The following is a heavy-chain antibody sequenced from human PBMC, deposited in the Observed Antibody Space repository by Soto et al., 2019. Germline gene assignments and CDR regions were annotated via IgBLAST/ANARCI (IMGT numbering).Heavy chain of an antibody. CDR1: GYTFTSYG. CDR3: ARDRVAGYSYGPYYYYYGMDV. D-gene: IGHD5-18*01. V-gene: IGHV1-18*01. CDR2: ISAYNGNT. J-gene: IGHJ6*02. Sequence: ASVKVSCKASGYTFTSYGISWVRQAPGQGLEWMGLISAYNGNTNYAQKLQGRVTMTTDTSTSTAYMELRSLRSDDTAVYYCARDRVAGYSYGPYYYYYGMDVWGQGTTVTVSS.